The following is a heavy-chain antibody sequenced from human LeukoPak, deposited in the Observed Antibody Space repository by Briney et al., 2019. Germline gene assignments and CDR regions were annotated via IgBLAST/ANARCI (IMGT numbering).Heavy chain of an antibody. D-gene: IGHD3-22*01. Sequence: SETLSLTCIVSGGSISSHYWSWIRQNPGKGLEYIGYIYYSGSTDYNPSLKSRVTISLDTSKNQFSLHLSSVTAADTAVYYCARRSGVLDSRDSRYYFDHWGQGTLVTVSS. CDR3: ARRSGVLDSRDSRYYFDH. CDR1: GGSISSHY. J-gene: IGHJ4*02. CDR2: IYYSGST. V-gene: IGHV4-59*11.